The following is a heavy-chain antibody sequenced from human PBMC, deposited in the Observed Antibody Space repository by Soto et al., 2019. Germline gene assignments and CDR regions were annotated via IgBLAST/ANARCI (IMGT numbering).Heavy chain of an antibody. CDR3: TRAADSSGSYYYFDF. Sequence: EVQLVESGGGLVQPGGSLGLSCAASGFPFSSYWMSWVRQAPGKGLQWVANINRDGSERYYVDSLKGRFTISRDNAENSLYLQMNSLRDEDTAVYYCTRAADSSGSYYYFDFWGQGTLVTVSS. V-gene: IGHV3-7*03. CDR1: GFPFSSYW. CDR2: INRDGSER. J-gene: IGHJ4*02. D-gene: IGHD3-22*01.